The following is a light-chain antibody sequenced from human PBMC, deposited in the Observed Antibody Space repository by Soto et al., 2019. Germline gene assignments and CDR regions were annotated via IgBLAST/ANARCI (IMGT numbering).Light chain of an antibody. V-gene: IGKV3-15*01. Sequence: VLTQSPALLSVSPAERATLSCRASPSISRSVAWYQQKPGQAPRLLISDASTRATGIPARFSGSGSGTEFTLTISSLQSEDFALYYCHQYNSWPPGTFGQGTKVDIK. CDR2: DAS. CDR3: HQYNSWPPGT. CDR1: PSISRS. J-gene: IGKJ2*01.